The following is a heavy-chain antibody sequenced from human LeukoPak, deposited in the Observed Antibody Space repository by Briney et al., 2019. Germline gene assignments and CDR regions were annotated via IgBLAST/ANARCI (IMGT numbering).Heavy chain of an antibody. J-gene: IGHJ6*02. CDR3: ARSGSTYYYGMDV. D-gene: IGHD3-10*01. CDR2: IWYDGTDK. CDR1: GFTFSNYS. V-gene: IGHV3-33*08. Sequence: GGSLRLSCAASGFTFSNYSMNWVRQAPGKGLEWVTFIWYDGTDKNYADSVKGRFTISRDNSKNTLYLQMNSLRAEDTAVYYCARSGSTYYYGMDVWGQGTTVTVSS.